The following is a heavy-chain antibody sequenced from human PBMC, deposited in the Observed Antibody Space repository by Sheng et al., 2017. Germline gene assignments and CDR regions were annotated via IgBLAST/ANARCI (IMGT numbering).Heavy chain of an antibody. CDR1: GGTFSSYT. J-gene: IGHJ4*02. CDR3: ARDRCSGGSCYQPPVLRLTY. Sequence: QVQLVQSGAEVKKPGSSVKVSCKASGGTFSSYTISWVRQAPGQGLEWMGRIIPILGIANYAQKFQGRVTITADKSTSTAYMELSSLRSEDTAVYYCARDRCSGGSCYQPPVLRLTYWGQGTLVTGLL. CDR2: IIPILGIA. V-gene: IGHV1-69*08. D-gene: IGHD2-15*01.